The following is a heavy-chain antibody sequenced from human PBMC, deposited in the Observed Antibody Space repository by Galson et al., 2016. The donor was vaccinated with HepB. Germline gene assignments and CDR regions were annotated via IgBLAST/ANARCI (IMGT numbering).Heavy chain of an antibody. CDR1: GLTFSSYG. CDR2: ISYDGSNK. V-gene: IGHV3-30*18. D-gene: IGHD1-26*01. J-gene: IGHJ6*02. CDR3: AKEPAPVGSYGVYYYYGMDV. Sequence: SLRLSCAASGLTFSSYGMHWVRQAPGKGLEWVAVISYDGSNKYYADSVKGRFTISRDNSKNTLFLQMNSLRAEDTAVYYCAKEPAPVGSYGVYYYYGMDVWGQGTTVTVSS.